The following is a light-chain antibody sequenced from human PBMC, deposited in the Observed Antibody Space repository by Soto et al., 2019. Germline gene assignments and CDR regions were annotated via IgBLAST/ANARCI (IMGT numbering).Light chain of an antibody. CDR1: QAISNNY. Sequence: EISLTQSPVTPSLSPGDEAPPSRRGGQAISNNYLAWYQQKPGQAPRLLIFGASTRAAGIPDRFRGSGSGTDSTLTITRLEPEDFAVYYCQQHGTSPRLTFGGGTKV. CDR3: QQHGTSPRLT. J-gene: IGKJ4*01. V-gene: IGKV3-20*01. CDR2: GAS.